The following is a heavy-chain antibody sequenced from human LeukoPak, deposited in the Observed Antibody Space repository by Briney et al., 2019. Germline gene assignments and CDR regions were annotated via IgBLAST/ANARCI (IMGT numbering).Heavy chain of an antibody. J-gene: IGHJ4*02. D-gene: IGHD4-17*01. CDR2: INHSGST. CDR1: GGSFSGYY. Sequence: PSETLSLTCAVYGGSFSGYYWSWIRQPPGKGLEWIGEINHSGSTNYNPSLKSRVTISVDTSKNQFSLKLSSVTAADTAVYYCARHTVTYYYFDYWGQGTLVTVSS. V-gene: IGHV4-34*01. CDR3: ARHTVTYYYFDY.